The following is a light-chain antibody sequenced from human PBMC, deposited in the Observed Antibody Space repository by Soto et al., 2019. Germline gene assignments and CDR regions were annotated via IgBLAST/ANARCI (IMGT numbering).Light chain of an antibody. Sequence: EIVMTQSPATLSVSPGERATLSCRASQGIGSTLAWYQQKPGQTPRLLIYGASTRATGVPARFSGSGSGTEFTLTINSLQSGDFAVYYCQRYNNWPLTFGGGTKVEIK. CDR1: QGIGST. V-gene: IGKV3-15*01. CDR2: GAS. J-gene: IGKJ4*01. CDR3: QRYNNWPLT.